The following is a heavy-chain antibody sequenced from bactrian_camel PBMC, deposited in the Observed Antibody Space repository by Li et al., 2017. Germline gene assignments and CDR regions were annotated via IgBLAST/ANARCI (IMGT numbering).Heavy chain of an antibody. CDR3: AILAPTGQADENNY. Sequence: HVQLVESGGGLVQPGGSLRLSCAVSEFTFSTYYMTWVRQAPGKGLEWVSSINADGSITVYADSVRGRFTISRDNAENTLYLQLTNLKTEDTAMYYCAILAPTGQADENNYWGQGTQVTVS. CDR2: INADGSIT. D-gene: IGHD3*01. CDR1: EFTFSTYY. V-gene: IGHV3-2*01. J-gene: IGHJ4*01.